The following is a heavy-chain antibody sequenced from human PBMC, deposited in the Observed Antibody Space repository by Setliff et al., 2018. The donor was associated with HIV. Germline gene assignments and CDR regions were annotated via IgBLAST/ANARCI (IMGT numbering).Heavy chain of an antibody. CDR1: GQFISDGYY. J-gene: IGHJ4*02. D-gene: IGHD3-10*01. CDR2: VYHSGKT. Sequence: SETLSLTCTVSGQFISDGYYWGWIRQPPGKGLEWIGSVYHSGKTYYNPSLKSRLTISVDTSKNQFSLELSSVTASDTAVYRCASLYYISSWTSYFDSWGQGTLVTVSS. CDR3: ASLYYISSWTSYFDS. V-gene: IGHV4-38-2*02.